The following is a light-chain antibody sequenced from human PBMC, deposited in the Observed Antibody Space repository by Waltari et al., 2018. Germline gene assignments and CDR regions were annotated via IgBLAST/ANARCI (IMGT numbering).Light chain of an antibody. CDR3: QQGYNSPPT. CDR1: QHVGTS. CDR2: AAS. V-gene: IGKV1-39*01. Sequence: DIQLTQSPSSLYESVGNRVTVHCRASQHVGTSLNWYQQQPGKAPKLLIYAASSLNTGVPSRFSGSGSGTEFSLTISSLQPEDFATYYCQQGYNSPPTFGQGTKLESK. J-gene: IGKJ2*01.